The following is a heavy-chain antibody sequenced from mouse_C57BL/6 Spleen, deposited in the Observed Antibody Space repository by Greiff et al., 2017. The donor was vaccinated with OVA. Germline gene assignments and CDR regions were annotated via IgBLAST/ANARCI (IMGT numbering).Heavy chain of an antibody. CDR3: ARQDWYFDV. CDR2: ISSGGSYT. Sequence: EVQLVESGGDLVKPGGSLKLSCAASGFTFSSYGMSWVRQTPDKRLEWVATISSGGSYTSYPASVKGRFTISRDTAKNTRYLQMSSRKSEDTAMYYCARQDWYFDVWGTGTTVTVSS. J-gene: IGHJ1*03. V-gene: IGHV5-6*01. CDR1: GFTFSSYG.